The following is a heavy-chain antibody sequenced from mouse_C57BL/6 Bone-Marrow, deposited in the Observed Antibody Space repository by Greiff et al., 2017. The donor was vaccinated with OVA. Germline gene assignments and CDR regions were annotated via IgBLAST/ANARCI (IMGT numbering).Heavy chain of an antibody. Sequence: EVMLVESGEGLVKPGGSLKLSCAASGFTFSSYAMSWVRQTPEKRLEWVAYLSSGGDYIYYADTVKGRFTISRDNARNTLYLQMSSLKSEDTAMDYSTRDQITTPYYARDYWGQGTSVTVSS. J-gene: IGHJ4*01. CDR3: TRDQITTPYYARDY. D-gene: IGHD1-1*01. V-gene: IGHV5-9-1*02. CDR1: GFTFSSYA. CDR2: LSSGGDYI.